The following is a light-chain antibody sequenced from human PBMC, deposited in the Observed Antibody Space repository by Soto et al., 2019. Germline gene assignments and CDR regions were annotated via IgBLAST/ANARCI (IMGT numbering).Light chain of an antibody. CDR2: AAS. CDR3: QQSDSYPYT. CDR1: QSITNY. J-gene: IGKJ2*01. Sequence: DIQMTQSPSSLSASVGDRVTITCRASQSITNYLNWYQQKPGKAPKLLVYAASSVQSGVPSRFSGNGSGTDFTLTISSLQPEDFASYYCQQSDSYPYTFGQGTKLEIK. V-gene: IGKV1-39*01.